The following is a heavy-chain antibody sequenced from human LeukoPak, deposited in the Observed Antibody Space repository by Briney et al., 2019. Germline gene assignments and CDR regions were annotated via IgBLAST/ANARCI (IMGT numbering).Heavy chain of an antibody. V-gene: IGHV5-51*01. CDR2: IYPGDSDT. D-gene: IGHD6-19*01. CDR1: GYSFTSYW. Sequence: GESLKISCKGSGYSFTSYWIGWVRQMPGKGLEWMGIIYPGDSDTRYSPSFQGQVTISADKSISTAYLQWSSLKASDTAMYYCASSGDYSSGWYGIDYWGQGTLVTVSS. J-gene: IGHJ4*02. CDR3: ASSGDYSSGWYGIDY.